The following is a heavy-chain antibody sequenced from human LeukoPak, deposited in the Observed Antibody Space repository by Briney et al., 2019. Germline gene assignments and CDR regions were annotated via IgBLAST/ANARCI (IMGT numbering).Heavy chain of an antibody. D-gene: IGHD1-26*01. Sequence: ASVKVSCKASGYTFTCYYMHWVRQAPGQRLEGMGWINPNSGGTNYAQKFQGRVTMTRYTSISTAYMELSRLKSDDTAVFYCARDEYTGNYLQGEFDYWGQGTLVTVSS. V-gene: IGHV1-2*02. CDR1: GYTFTCYY. J-gene: IGHJ4*02. CDR2: INPNSGGT. CDR3: ARDEYTGNYLQGEFDY.